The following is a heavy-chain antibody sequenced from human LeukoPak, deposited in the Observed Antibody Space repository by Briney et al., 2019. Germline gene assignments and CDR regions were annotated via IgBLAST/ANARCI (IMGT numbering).Heavy chain of an antibody. D-gene: IGHD2-2*01. V-gene: IGHV4-34*01. CDR1: GGSFSGYY. CDR3: ARGRVVPSNWFDP. J-gene: IGHJ5*02. CDR2: INHSGST. Sequence: SETLSLTCAVYGGSFSGYYWSWIRQPPGKGLEWIGEINHSGSTNYNPSLKSRVTISVDTSKNQFSLKLSSVTAADTAVYYCARGRVVPSNWFDPCGQGTLVTVSS.